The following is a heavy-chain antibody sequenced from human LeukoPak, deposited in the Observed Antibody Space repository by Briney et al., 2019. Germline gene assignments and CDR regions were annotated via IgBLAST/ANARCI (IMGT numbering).Heavy chain of an antibody. J-gene: IGHJ6*02. CDR2: IYSGGST. CDR1: GFTVSSNY. Sequence: GGSLRLSCAASGFTVSSNYMSWVRQAPGKGPEWVSVIYSGGSTYYADSVKGRFTISRDNSKNTLYLQMNSLRAEDTAVYYCAREGITPHYYGMDVWGQGTTVTVSS. CDR3: AREGITPHYYGMDV. D-gene: IGHD1-14*01. V-gene: IGHV3-53*01.